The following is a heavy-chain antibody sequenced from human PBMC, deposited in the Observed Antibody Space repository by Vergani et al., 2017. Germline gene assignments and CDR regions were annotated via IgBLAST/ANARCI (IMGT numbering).Heavy chain of an antibody. CDR1: GYIFTSYA. D-gene: IGHD3-16*02. J-gene: IGHJ4*02. CDR3: AREGFYDYVWGSYRLRGGYYFDY. CDR2: INAGSGNT. Sequence: QVQLVQSGAEVKKPGASVKVSCKASGYIFTSYAMHCVRQAPGQRLEWMGWINAGSGNTKYSQKFQGRVTITRDTSASTAYMELSSLRSEDTAVYYCAREGFYDYVWGSYRLRGGYYFDYWGQGTLVTVSS. V-gene: IGHV1-3*01.